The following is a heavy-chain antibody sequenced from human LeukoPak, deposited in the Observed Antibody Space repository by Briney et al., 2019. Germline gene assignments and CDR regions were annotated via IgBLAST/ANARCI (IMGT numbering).Heavy chain of an antibody. V-gene: IGHV1-46*01. D-gene: IGHD3-9*01. CDR3: AREVRYFDWTDYYYYMDV. CDR2: ITPSGGST. CDR1: GYTFTNYY. J-gene: IGHJ6*03. Sequence: GASVKISCKASGYTFTNYYMHWVRQAPGQGLEWLGLITPSGGSTWYAQKFQGRVTMTRDMSTSTDYMELSSLRSEDTAVYYCAREVRYFDWTDYYYYMDVWGKGTTVTISS.